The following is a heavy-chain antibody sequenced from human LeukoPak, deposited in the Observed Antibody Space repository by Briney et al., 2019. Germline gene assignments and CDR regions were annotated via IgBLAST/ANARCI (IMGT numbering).Heavy chain of an antibody. CDR2: IYYSGST. CDR3: ARDRGSGYCSSTSCPTYNWFDP. Sequence: PSETLSLTCTVSGGSVSSGSYYWSWIRQPPGKGLEWIGYIYYSGSTNYNPSLKSRVTISVDTSKNRFSLKLSPVTAADTAVYYCARDRGSGYCSSTSCPTYNWFDPWGQGTLVTVSS. CDR1: GGSVSSGSYY. V-gene: IGHV4-61*01. D-gene: IGHD2-2*01. J-gene: IGHJ5*02.